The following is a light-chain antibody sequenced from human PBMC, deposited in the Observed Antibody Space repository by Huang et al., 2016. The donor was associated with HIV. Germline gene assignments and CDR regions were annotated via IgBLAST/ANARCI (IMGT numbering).Light chain of an antibody. CDR2: GAS. V-gene: IGKV3-15*01. Sequence: EIVMTQSPATLSVSPGERATLSCRARQSVSNNLAWYQQKPGQAPRLLFYGASTRATGIPARFSGSGSGTEFTLTISSLQSEDFAVYYCQQYNNWPWTFGQGTKVELK. J-gene: IGKJ1*01. CDR1: QSVSNN. CDR3: QQYNNWPWT.